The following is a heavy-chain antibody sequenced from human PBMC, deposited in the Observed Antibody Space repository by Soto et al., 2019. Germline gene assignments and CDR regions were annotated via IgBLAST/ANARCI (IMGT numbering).Heavy chain of an antibody. D-gene: IGHD3-16*02. CDR3: VTDPGASPRALHRCS. Sequence: QVQLVQSGAEVKKPGASVKVSCQTSGYTFTHHGIRWVRQPPGQGLERVVWISAFTDFTEYGQKFQRRVTLTTDKPTSTAYMELRRLPPGAPPAYSWVTDPGASPRALHRCSWGQGTLVTVSS. CDR1: GYTFTHHG. V-gene: IGHV1-18*01. CDR2: ISAFTDFT. J-gene: IGHJ4*02.